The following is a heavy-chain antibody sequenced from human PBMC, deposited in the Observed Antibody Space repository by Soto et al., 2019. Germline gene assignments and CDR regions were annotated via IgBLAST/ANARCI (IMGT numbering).Heavy chain of an antibody. J-gene: IGHJ6*02. CDR3: AKSSGYDFYYGMDV. V-gene: IGHV1-3*01. CDR1: GYTFTSYA. CDR2: INAGNGNT. D-gene: IGHD5-12*01. Sequence: QVQLVQSGAEVKKPGASVKVSCKASGYTFTSYAMHWVRQAPGQRLEWMGWINAGNGNTKYSQKFQGRVTITRDTSASKGYMGLSRLRSEGKAVYFCAKSSGYDFYYGMDVWGQGTTVTVSS.